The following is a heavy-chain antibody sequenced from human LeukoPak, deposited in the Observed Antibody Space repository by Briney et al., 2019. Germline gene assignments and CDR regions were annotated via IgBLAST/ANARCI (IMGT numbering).Heavy chain of an antibody. J-gene: IGHJ4*02. D-gene: IGHD3-22*01. CDR2: IWYDGSNK. Sequence: GGSLRLSCAASGFTFSSYGIHWVRQAPGKGLEWVAVIWYDGSNKYYGDSVTGRFTISRDNSNNTVYLQMNSLRAEDTAVYYCARVSRGPHPYYYDSSGYMDYWGQGTLVTVSS. V-gene: IGHV3-33*01. CDR3: ARVSRGPHPYYYDSSGYMDY. CDR1: GFTFSSYG.